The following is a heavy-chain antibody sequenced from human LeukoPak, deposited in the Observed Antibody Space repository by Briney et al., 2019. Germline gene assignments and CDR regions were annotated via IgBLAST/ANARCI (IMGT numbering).Heavy chain of an antibody. V-gene: IGHV3-11*01. CDR3: ARSPRDCVGERYTGYCDM. D-gene: IGHD3-16*02. Sequence: GGSLRLSCATSGFNFSAYYMNWIRQPPGKGLEWLSYISGSGSTVSYADSVKGRFTISRDNTKETVSLQMNSLRDDDTALYYCARSPRDCVGERYTGYCDMWGQGTQVTVSS. CDR2: ISGSGSTV. J-gene: IGHJ1*01. CDR1: GFNFSAYY.